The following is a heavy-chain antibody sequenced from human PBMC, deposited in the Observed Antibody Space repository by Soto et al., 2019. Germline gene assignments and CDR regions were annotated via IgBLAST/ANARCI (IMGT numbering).Heavy chain of an antibody. D-gene: IGHD5-12*01. J-gene: IGHJ4*02. CDR3: ARDLFEMATIEDYFDY. CDR2: ISSSGSTI. Sequence: PGGSLILSCAASGFTFSDYYMSWIRQAPGKGLEWVSYISSSGSTIYYADSVKGRFTISRDNAKNSLYLQMNSLRAEDTAVYYCARDLFEMATIEDYFDYWGQGTLVTVSS. V-gene: IGHV3-11*01. CDR1: GFTFSDYY.